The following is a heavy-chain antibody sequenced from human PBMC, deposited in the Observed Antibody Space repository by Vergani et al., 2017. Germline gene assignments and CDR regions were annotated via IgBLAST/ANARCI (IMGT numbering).Heavy chain of an antibody. V-gene: IGHV1-2*02. J-gene: IGHJ4*02. Sequence: QVQLVQSGAEVKKPGASVKVSCKASGYTFTGYYMHWVRQAPGQGLEWMGWINPNSGGTHYAQKFQGRVTMTRDTSISTAYMELSRLRSDDTAVYYCARGNYDFWSGYPAYWGQGTLVTVSS. CDR2: INPNSGGT. CDR3: ARGNYDFWSGYPAY. CDR1: GYTFTGYY. D-gene: IGHD3-3*01.